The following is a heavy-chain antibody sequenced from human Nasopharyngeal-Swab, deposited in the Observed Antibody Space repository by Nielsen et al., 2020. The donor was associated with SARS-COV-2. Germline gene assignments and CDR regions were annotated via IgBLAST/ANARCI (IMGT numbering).Heavy chain of an antibody. V-gene: IGHV4-31*03. J-gene: IGHJ6*02. CDR3: TRAHLPDYGSVDGMDV. Sequence: SETLSLTCTVSGGSIGSSGYYWSWIRQYPGKGLEWIGYIYYSGATYYNPSLESRVTISADTYKNHFSLKLDSVTAADTALYFCTRAHLPDYGSVDGMDVWGRGTTVTVSS. CDR1: GGSIGSSGYY. D-gene: IGHD3-10*01. CDR2: IYYSGAT.